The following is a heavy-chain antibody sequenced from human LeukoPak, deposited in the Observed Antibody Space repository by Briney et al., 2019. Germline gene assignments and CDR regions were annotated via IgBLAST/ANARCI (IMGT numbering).Heavy chain of an antibody. CDR1: GYSFTTYW. Sequence: GESLKISCKGSGYSFTTYWIGWVRQMPGKGLEWMGIIHPGDSDTRYSPSFQGHVTISADKSISTAYLQWSSLKASDTAMYYCARHTYNNGWWGGDYWGQGTLVTVSS. CDR2: IHPGDSDT. D-gene: IGHD6-19*01. V-gene: IGHV5-51*01. J-gene: IGHJ4*02. CDR3: ARHTYNNGWWGGDY.